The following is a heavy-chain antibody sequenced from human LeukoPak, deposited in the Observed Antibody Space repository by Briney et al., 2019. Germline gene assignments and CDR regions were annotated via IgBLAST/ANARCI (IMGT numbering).Heavy chain of an antibody. CDR3: AKDPAAEVGYCSGGSCPSNDY. CDR2: ISGSGGST. CDR1: GFTFSSYA. Sequence: GESLRHSCAASGFTFSSYAMSWVRQAPGKGLEWVSAISGSGGSTYYADSVKGRFTISRDNSKNTLYLQMNSLRAEDTAVYYCAKDPAAEVGYCSGGSCPSNDYWGQGTLVTVSS. D-gene: IGHD2-15*01. V-gene: IGHV3-23*01. J-gene: IGHJ4*02.